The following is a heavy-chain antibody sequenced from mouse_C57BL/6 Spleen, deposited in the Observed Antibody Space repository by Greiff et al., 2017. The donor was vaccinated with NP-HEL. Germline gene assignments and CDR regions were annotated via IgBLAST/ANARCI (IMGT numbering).Heavy chain of an antibody. CDR2: IDPETGGT. Sequence: QVQLKESGAELVRPGASVPLSCTASGYTFPDSALHWVQQTPVHGLEWIGAIDPETGGTAYNQKVKGKAILTADKSSSKAYMELRSLTSEDSAVYYCTRTPITTVVATNYFDYWGQGTTLTVSS. V-gene: IGHV1-15*01. D-gene: IGHD1-1*01. CDR1: GYTFPDSA. J-gene: IGHJ2*01. CDR3: TRTPITTVVATNYFDY.